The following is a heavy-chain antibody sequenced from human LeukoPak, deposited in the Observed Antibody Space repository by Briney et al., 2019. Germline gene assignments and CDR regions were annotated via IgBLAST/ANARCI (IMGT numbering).Heavy chain of an antibody. CDR1: GGSISSHY. J-gene: IGHJ4*02. V-gene: IGHV4-59*08. CDR3: ARQHTSGHSHFDY. D-gene: IGHD3-22*01. CDR2: IFYSGST. Sequence: PSETLSLTCTVSGGSISSHYWNWIRQPPGKGLEWIGYIFYSGSTNYNPSLRSRVTILVDTSKNQFSLKLSSVTAADTAVYYCARQHTSGHSHFDYWGQGTLVTVSS.